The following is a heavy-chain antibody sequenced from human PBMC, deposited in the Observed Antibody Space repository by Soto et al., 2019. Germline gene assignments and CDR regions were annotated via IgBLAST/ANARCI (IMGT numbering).Heavy chain of an antibody. CDR1: GFTFISYG. CDR3: AKNIIGVAGNDYYYYYGMDV. D-gene: IGHD6-19*01. V-gene: IGHV3-30*18. Sequence: GGSLRLSCAASGFTFISYGMHWVRQAPGKGLEWVAVISYDGSNKYYADSVKGRFTISRDNSKNTLYLQMNSLRAEDTAVYYCAKNIIGVAGNDYYYYYGMDVWGQGTTVTVSS. J-gene: IGHJ6*02. CDR2: ISYDGSNK.